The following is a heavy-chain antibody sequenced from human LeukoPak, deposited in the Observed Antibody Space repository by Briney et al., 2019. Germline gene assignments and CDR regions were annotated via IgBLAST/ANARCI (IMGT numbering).Heavy chain of an antibody. D-gene: IGHD3-3*01. CDR3: ARVYDFWSARYMDV. V-gene: IGHV4-34*01. Sequence: PSETLSLTCAVYGGSFSGYYWSWIRQPPGKGLEWMGEINHSGSTNYNPSLKSRVTISVDTSKNQFSLKLSSVTAADTAVYYCARVYDFWSARYMDVWGKGTTVTVSS. CDR1: GGSFSGYY. CDR2: INHSGST. J-gene: IGHJ6*03.